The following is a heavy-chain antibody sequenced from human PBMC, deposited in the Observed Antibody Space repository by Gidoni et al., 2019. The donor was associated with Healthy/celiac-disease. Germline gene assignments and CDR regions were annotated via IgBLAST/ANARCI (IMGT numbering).Heavy chain of an antibody. CDR1: GSTVSSYT. CDR2: IIPIIGIA. V-gene: IGHV1-69*02. Sequence: QVQLVQSGAEVKKPGSSVKVSCKASGSTVSSYTIRWVRQPPGQGLEWMGRIIPIIGIANYAQKFQGRVTSTADKSTSTAYMELSSLRSEDTAVYYCARGHEEYAPFDYWGQGTLVTVSS. CDR3: ARGHEEYAPFDY. J-gene: IGHJ4*02.